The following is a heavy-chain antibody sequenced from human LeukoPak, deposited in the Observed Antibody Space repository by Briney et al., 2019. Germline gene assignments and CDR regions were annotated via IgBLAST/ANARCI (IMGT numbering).Heavy chain of an antibody. D-gene: IGHD6-19*01. CDR2: INHSGST. V-gene: IGHV4-34*01. CDR1: GGSFSGYY. CDR3: ARRSSGWSFDY. J-gene: IGHJ4*02. Sequence: SETLSLTCAVYGGSFSGYYWSWIRQPPGKGLEWIGEINHSGSTNYNPSLKSRVTISVDTSKNQFSLKLSPVTAADTAVYYCARRSSGWSFDYWGQGTLVTVSS.